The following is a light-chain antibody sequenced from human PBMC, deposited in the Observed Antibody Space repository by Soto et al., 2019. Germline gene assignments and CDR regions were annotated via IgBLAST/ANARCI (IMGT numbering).Light chain of an antibody. CDR2: EVS. Sequence: QSALTQPASVSGSPGQSITISCTGTSSDVGGYNYVSWYQQHPGKAPKLMIYEVSNRPSGVSNRFSGSKSGNTASLTISRLQAEDEADYYCSSYTSSSFVVFGGGTKVTVL. J-gene: IGLJ2*01. CDR1: SSDVGGYNY. V-gene: IGLV2-14*01. CDR3: SSYTSSSFVV.